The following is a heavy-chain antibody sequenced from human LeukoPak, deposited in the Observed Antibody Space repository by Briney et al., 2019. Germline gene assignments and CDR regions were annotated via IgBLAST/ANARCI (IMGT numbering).Heavy chain of an antibody. D-gene: IGHD3-22*01. V-gene: IGHV4-34*01. Sequence: SETLSLTCAVYGGSFSGYYWSWIRQPPGKGLEWIGEINHSGSTNYNPSLKSRVTISVDTSKDQFSLKLSSVTAADTAVYYCARGPTYYYDSSGKPLDYWGQGTLVTVSS. CDR3: ARGPTYYYDSSGKPLDY. CDR1: GGSFSGYY. CDR2: INHSGST. J-gene: IGHJ4*02.